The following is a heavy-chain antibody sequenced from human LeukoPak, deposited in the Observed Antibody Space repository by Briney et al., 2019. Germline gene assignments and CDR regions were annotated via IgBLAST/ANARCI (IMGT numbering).Heavy chain of an antibody. Sequence: GGSLRLSCTASGFTFGDYAVSWVRQAPGKGLEWVCFIRSKAYGGTTEYAASVKGRFTISRDDSKSIAYLQINSLKTEDTAVYYCTRDPLHYYGSGSYYHFDYWGQGTLVTVSS. J-gene: IGHJ4*02. V-gene: IGHV3-49*04. D-gene: IGHD3-10*01. CDR2: IRSKAYGGTT. CDR3: TRDPLHYYGSGSYYHFDY. CDR1: GFTFGDYA.